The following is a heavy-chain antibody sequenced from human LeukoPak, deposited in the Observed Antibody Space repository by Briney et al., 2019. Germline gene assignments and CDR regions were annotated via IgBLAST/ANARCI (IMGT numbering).Heavy chain of an antibody. J-gene: IGHJ6*02. Sequence: GGSLRLSCAASGFTFSSYGMHWVRQAPGKGLEWVAVISYDGSNKYYADSVKGRFTISRDNSKNTLYLQMNSLRAEDTAVYYCAKGGSVGATTGYYYYYGMDVWGQGTTVTVSS. CDR3: AKGGSVGATTGYYYYYGMDV. V-gene: IGHV3-30*18. CDR1: GFTFSSYG. CDR2: ISYDGSNK. D-gene: IGHD1-26*01.